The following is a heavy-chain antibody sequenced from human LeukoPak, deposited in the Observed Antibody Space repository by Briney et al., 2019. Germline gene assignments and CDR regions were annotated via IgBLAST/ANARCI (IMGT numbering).Heavy chain of an antibody. J-gene: IGHJ5*02. CDR3: ARGTDGYYDSSGSMAPFDP. D-gene: IGHD3-22*01. CDR1: GYTFTSYY. CDR2: IIPIFGTA. Sequence: SVKVSCKASGYTFTSYYMHWVRQAPGQGLEWMGGIIPIFGTANYAQKFQGRVTITADESTSTAYMELSSLRSEDTAVYYCARGTDGYYDSSGSMAPFDPWGQGTLVTVSS. V-gene: IGHV1-69*13.